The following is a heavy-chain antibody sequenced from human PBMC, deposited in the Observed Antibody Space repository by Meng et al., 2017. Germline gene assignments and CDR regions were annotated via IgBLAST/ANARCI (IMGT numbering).Heavy chain of an antibody. J-gene: IGHJ4*02. CDR2: IDPKSGDT. Sequence: LLHRGSEVKQPGPSVKVAFKPSGSHFPDYWLHGVRRAPGQGLEWMGRIDPKSGDTHYAQRFQGRVTMTGDTSISTAYMELSGLRSDDTAMYYCARDEDISAAGKLFGDYWGQGTLVTVSS. V-gene: IGHV1-2*06. D-gene: IGHD6-13*01. CDR3: ARDEDISAAGKLFGDY. CDR1: GSHFPDYW.